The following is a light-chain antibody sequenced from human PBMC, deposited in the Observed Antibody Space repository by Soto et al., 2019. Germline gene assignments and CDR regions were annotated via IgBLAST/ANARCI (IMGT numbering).Light chain of an antibody. CDR1: QSLLYSSNNKNY. CDR3: QQYHSTPGT. V-gene: IGKV4-1*01. J-gene: IGKJ1*01. Sequence: DIVMTQSPDSLAVSLGERATINCKSSQSLLYSSNNKNYLAWYQQKPGQPPKLLIYWASTRESGVPDRFSGAGSGIEFTLTISSLQAEDVAVYCCQQYHSTPGTFGQGTKVEIK. CDR2: WAS.